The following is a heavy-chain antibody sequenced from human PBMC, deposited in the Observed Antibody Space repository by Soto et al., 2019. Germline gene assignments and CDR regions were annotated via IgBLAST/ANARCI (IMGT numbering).Heavy chain of an antibody. CDR2: IYYSGST. CDR1: GGSFSGYY. Sequence: SETLSLTCAVYGGSFSGYYWSWIRQPPGKGLEWIGYIYYSGSTNYNPSLKSRVTISVDTSKNQFSLKLSSVTAADTAVYYCARGVGSSWYPTGFDYWGQGTLVT. CDR3: ARGVGSSWYPTGFDY. J-gene: IGHJ4*02. D-gene: IGHD6-13*01. V-gene: IGHV4-59*01.